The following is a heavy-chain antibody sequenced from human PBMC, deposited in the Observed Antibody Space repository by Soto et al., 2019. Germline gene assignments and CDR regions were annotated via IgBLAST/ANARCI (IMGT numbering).Heavy chain of an antibody. D-gene: IGHD5-18*01. V-gene: IGHV4-39*01. CDR1: GGSISTSRNF. CDR3: VRGDTYFYYMDV. CDR2: MYYSGST. J-gene: IGHJ6*03. Sequence: QFHLQESGPGLVKPAETLSLTCSVSGGSISTSRNFWGWIRQPPGKGLEWIGSMYYSGSTYYNPALKRRLTISADTSKNQFSLNLNSVTAADTAMYYCVRGDTYFYYMDVWGTGTTVTVSS.